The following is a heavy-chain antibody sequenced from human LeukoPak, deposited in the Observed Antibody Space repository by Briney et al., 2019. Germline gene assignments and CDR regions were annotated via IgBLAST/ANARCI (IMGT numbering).Heavy chain of an antibody. CDR2: IYYSGNT. J-gene: IGHJ4*02. Sequence: SETLSLTCTVSGGSISNYYWSWIRQPPGKGLEWIGYIYYSGNTNYNPSLKSRVTISVDTSKNQFSLKLSSVTAADTAIYYCAREKRYGYGFGIFDYWGQGSLVTVSS. CDR1: GGSISNYY. D-gene: IGHD5-18*01. CDR3: AREKRYGYGFGIFDY. V-gene: IGHV4-59*01.